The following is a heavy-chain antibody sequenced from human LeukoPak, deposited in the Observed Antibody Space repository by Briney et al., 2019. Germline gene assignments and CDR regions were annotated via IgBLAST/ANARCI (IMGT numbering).Heavy chain of an antibody. V-gene: IGHV5-51*01. D-gene: IGHD4-23*01. CDR1: GYSFTNYW. CDR2: IYPGDSDT. J-gene: IGHJ4*02. CDR3: ARPGVYGGKSAIDY. Sequence: GESLKISCKGSGYSFTNYWIGWVRQMPGKGLEWMGIIYPGDSDTRYSPSFQGLVTISADKSITTAYLEWSSLKASDTAMYYCARPGVYGGKSAIDYWGQGTLVTVSS.